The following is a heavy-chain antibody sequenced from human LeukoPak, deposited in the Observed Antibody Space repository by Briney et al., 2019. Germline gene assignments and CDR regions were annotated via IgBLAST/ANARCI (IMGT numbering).Heavy chain of an antibody. D-gene: IGHD2-2*01. J-gene: IGHJ6*03. CDR3: ARVVVPAAMGYYYYMDV. CDR2: IRAYNGNT. CDR1: GYTFTSYG. V-gene: IGHV1-18*01. Sequence: GASVKVSCKVSGYTFTSYGISWVRQAPGQGLEWMGWIRAYNGNTDYAQKLQDRVTVTTDTSTSTAYMELRSLRSDDTAVYYCARVVVPAAMGYYYYMDVWGKGTTVTVSS.